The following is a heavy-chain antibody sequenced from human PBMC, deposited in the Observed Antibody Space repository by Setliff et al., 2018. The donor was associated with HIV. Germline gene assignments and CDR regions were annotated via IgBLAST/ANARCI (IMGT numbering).Heavy chain of an antibody. Sequence: GASVKVSCKSSAYTFISFGISWVRQAPGQGLEWMGWSRNYNGNTNYAQKLQGRVTMTTDTSTRTAYMELRSLRSDDTAVYYCARVKYYGGSDYYYYLDSWGQGTLVTVSS. CDR1: AYTFISFG. J-gene: IGHJ4*02. V-gene: IGHV1-18*01. CDR2: SRNYNGNT. D-gene: IGHD3-22*01. CDR3: ARVKYYGGSDYYYYLDS.